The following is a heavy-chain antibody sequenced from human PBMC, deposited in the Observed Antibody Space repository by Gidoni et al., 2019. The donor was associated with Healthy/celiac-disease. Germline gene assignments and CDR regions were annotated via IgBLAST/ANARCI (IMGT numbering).Heavy chain of an antibody. Sequence: QVQLVQSGAEVKKPGASVQVSCKASGYTFTSYGIRWVRQAPGKGLEWMGWISAYNGNTNYAQKLQGRVTMTTDTSTSTAYMELRSLRSDDTAVYYCARVVVPAATNYYYYYYMDVWGKGTTVTVSS. CDR1: GYTFTSYG. CDR3: ARVVVPAATNYYYYYYMDV. CDR2: ISAYNGNT. V-gene: IGHV1-18*04. J-gene: IGHJ6*03. D-gene: IGHD2-2*01.